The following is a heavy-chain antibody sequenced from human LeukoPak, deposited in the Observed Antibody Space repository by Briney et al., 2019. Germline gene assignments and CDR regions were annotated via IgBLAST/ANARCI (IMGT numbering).Heavy chain of an antibody. CDR3: ARGLGGEFGESLFDY. J-gene: IGHJ4*02. CDR1: GFTFNSYT. D-gene: IGHD3-10*01. CDR2: ISSSSSYI. Sequence: GGSLRLSCAASGFTFNSYTMNWVRQAPGKGLEWVSSISSSSSYIYYADSVKGRFTISRDNAKNSVYLQMNSLRAEDTAVYYCARGLGGEFGESLFDYWGQGTLVTVSS. V-gene: IGHV3-21*01.